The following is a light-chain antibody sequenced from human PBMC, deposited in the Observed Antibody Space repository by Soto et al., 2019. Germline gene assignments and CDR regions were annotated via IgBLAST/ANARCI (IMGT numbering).Light chain of an antibody. Sequence: QSALTQPASVSGSPGQSITISCTGTSSDVGSYNLVSWYQQHPGKAPKLMIYEGSKRPSGVSNRFSVSKSGNTASLTISGLQAEDEADYYCCSYAGSSTFNYVFGTWTKLTVL. CDR1: SSDVGSYNL. J-gene: IGLJ1*01. V-gene: IGLV2-23*01. CDR2: EGS. CDR3: CSYAGSSTFNYV.